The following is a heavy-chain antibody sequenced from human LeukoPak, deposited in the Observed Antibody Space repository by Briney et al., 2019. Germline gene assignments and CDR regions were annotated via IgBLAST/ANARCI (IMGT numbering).Heavy chain of an antibody. V-gene: IGHV4-31*03. CDR1: GGSISSGGYY. J-gene: IGHJ6*04. D-gene: IGHD2-2*01. CDR3: AREEVVPAAMGYYYYYGMDV. Sequence: SETLSLTCTVSGGSISSGGYYWSWIRQHPGKGLEWIGYFYYSGSTYYNPSLKSRVTISVDTSKNQFSLKLSSVTAADTAVYYCAREEVVPAAMGYYYYYGMDVWGKGTTVTVSS. CDR2: FYYSGST.